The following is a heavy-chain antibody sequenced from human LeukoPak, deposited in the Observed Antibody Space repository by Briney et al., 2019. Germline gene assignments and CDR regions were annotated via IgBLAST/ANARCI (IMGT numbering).Heavy chain of an antibody. CDR2: IYYSGST. CDR3: ARRTYYSDSSGYYVNAFDI. Sequence: SETLPLTCTASGGSINSYYWSWIRQPPGKGLEWIGYIYYSGSTNYNPSLKSRVTISVDTSKNQFSLKLTSVTAADTAVYYCARRTYYSDSSGYYVNAFDIWGQGTMVTVSS. V-gene: IGHV4-59*08. D-gene: IGHD3-22*01. CDR1: GGSINSYY. J-gene: IGHJ3*02.